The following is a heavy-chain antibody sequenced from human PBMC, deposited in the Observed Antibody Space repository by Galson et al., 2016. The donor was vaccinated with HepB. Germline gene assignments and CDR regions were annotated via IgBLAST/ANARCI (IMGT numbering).Heavy chain of an antibody. Sequence: SETLSLTCTVSGGSISSSYYWAWIRQPPGKGLEWIASIYYSGTSYYKPSLTCRVTISVDTSKSQFSLKVRSVTAADTAVYYCARHAGTSYENYYMDVWGRGTTVAVSS. CDR2: IYYSGTS. D-gene: IGHD1-7*01. CDR1: GGSISSSYY. V-gene: IGHV4-39*01. CDR3: ARHAGTSYENYYMDV. J-gene: IGHJ6*03.